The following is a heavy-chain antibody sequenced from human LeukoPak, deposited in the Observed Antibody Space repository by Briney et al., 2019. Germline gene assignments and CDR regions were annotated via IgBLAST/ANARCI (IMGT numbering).Heavy chain of an antibody. CDR3: IGSVYDFWSGHLDY. J-gene: IGHJ4*02. D-gene: IGHD3-3*01. V-gene: IGHV3-49*03. CDR1: GFTFGDYA. Sequence: GGSLRLSCTASGFTFGDYAMSWFRQAPGKGLEWVGFIRSKAYGGTTEYAASVKGRFTISRDDSKSIAYLQMNSLKTEDTAVYYCIGSVYDFWSGHLDYWGQGTLVTVSS. CDR2: IRSKAYGGTT.